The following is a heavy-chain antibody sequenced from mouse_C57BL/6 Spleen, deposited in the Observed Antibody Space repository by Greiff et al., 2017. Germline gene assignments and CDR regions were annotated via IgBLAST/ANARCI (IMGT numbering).Heavy chain of an antibody. CDR3: ARVYYEGAMDY. CDR1: GFTFSDYG. J-gene: IGHJ4*01. D-gene: IGHD2-4*01. Sequence: EVKLVESGGGLVKPGGSLKLSCAASGFTFSDYGMHWVRQAPEKGLEWVAYISSGSSTIYYSDTVKGRFTISRDNAKNTLFLQMTSLRSEDTAMYYCARVYYEGAMDYWGQGTSVTVSS. CDR2: ISSGSSTI. V-gene: IGHV5-17*01.